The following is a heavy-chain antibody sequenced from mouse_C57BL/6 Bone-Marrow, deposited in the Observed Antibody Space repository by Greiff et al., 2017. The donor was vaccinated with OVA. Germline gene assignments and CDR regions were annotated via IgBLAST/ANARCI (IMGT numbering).Heavy chain of an antibody. D-gene: IGHD2-3*01. CDR1: GYAFSSSW. Sequence: VQLVESGPELVKPGASVKISCKASGYAFSSSWMNWVKQRPGKGLEWIGRIYPGDGDTNYNGKFKGKATLTADKSSSTAYMQLSSLTSEDSAVYFCATPDGYAMDYWGQGTSVTVSS. CDR2: IYPGDGDT. J-gene: IGHJ4*01. V-gene: IGHV1-82*01. CDR3: ATPDGYAMDY.